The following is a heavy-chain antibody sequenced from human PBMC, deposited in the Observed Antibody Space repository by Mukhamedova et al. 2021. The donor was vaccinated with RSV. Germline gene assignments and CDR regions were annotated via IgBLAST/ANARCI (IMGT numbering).Heavy chain of an antibody. J-gene: IGHJ6*03. CDR3: AKVDQDYYYYYMDV. V-gene: IGHV3-23*01. D-gene: IGHD5-12*01. CDR2: ISGSGGST. Sequence: GLEWVSSISGSGGSTYYADSVKGRFTISRDNSKNTLSLQMNSLRAEDTAVYYCAKVDQDYYYYYMDVWGKGTTVTVSS.